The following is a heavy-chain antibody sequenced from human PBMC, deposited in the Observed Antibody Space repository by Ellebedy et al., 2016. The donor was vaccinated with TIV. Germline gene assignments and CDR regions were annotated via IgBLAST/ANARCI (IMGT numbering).Heavy chain of an antibody. V-gene: IGHV4-4*02. D-gene: IGHD6-13*01. J-gene: IGHJ6*03. CDR3: ARSAYSSSWFGPDYYYYLDV. Sequence: SETLSLTCAVSGGSISSSNWWSWVRQPPGKGLEWIGEIYHSGSTKYNPSLKSRVTISVDKSKNQFSLKVNSVTAADTAVYFCARSAYSSSWFGPDYYYYLDVWGKGTTVTVSS. CDR1: GGSISSSNW. CDR2: IYHSGST.